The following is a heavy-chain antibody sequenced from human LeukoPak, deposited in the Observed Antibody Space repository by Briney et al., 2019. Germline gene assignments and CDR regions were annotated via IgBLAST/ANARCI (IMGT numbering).Heavy chain of an antibody. Sequence: PSETLSLTCTVSSGSMSSYYWSWIRQPPGKGLEWIGYIYYSGSTNYNPSLKSRVTISVDTSKNQFSLKLSSVTAADTAVYYCARGRPYCSGGSCYGFYYYGMDVWGKGTRVTVSS. CDR3: ARGRPYCSGGSCYGFYYYGMDV. D-gene: IGHD2-15*01. V-gene: IGHV4-59*01. CDR2: IYYSGST. CDR1: SGSMSSYY. J-gene: IGHJ6*04.